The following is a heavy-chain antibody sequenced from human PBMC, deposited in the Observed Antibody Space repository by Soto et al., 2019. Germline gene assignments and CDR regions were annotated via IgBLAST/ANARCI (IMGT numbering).Heavy chain of an antibody. CDR1: GYTFTSYD. Sequence: QVQLVQSGAEVKKPGASVKVSCKASGYTFTSYDINWVRRATGQGLAWMGWMNPNSGNTGYAQKFQGRVTMTRNTSISTAYMKLSSLRSADTAVYYFARERTYFGDYWGQGNLVTVSS. D-gene: IGHD3-9*01. CDR3: ARERTYFGDY. J-gene: IGHJ4*02. V-gene: IGHV1-8*01. CDR2: MNPNSGNT.